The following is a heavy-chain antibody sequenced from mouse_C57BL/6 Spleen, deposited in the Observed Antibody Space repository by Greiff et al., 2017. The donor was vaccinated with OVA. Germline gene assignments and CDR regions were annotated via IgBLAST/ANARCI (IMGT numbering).Heavy chain of an antibody. CDR2: IDPEDGDT. V-gene: IGHV14-1*01. CDR3: TTDRITTVDYAMDY. D-gene: IGHD1-1*01. CDR1: GFNIKDYY. J-gene: IGHJ4*01. Sequence: EVQLQQSGAELVRPGASVKLSCTASGFNIKDYYMHWVKQRPEQGLEWIGRIDPEDGDTEYAPKFQGKATVTADTSSNTAYLQLSSLTSEDTAVYYCTTDRITTVDYAMDYWGRGTSVTVSS.